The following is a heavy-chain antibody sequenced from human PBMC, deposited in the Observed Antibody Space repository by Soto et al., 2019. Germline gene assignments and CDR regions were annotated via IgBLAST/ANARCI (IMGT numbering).Heavy chain of an antibody. D-gene: IGHD2-21*01. V-gene: IGHV4-59*01. CDR3: ARCGGGECYAAFDS. CDR2: IYYSGST. Sequence: PSETLSLTCTVSGGSISSYYWSWIRQPPGKGLEWIGYIYYSGSTNYNPSLKSRVTISVDTSKTQFSLKLSSVTAADTAVYYCARCGGGECYAAFDSWGKGTMV. CDR1: GGSISSYY. J-gene: IGHJ3*02.